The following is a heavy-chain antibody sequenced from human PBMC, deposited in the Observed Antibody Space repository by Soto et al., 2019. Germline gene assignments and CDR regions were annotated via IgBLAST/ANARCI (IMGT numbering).Heavy chain of an antibody. CDR3: ARQYSSSSGGRIPHLGYCYYYGMDG. J-gene: IGHJ6*02. D-gene: IGHD6-6*01. Sequence: SVKASCKASGGTFSSYGISWVRQAPGQGLEWMGGIIPIFGTANYAQKFQGGVTITADESTSTAYLELSSLRSEDTAVYYCARQYSSSSGGRIPHLGYCYYYGMDGWGQGSTVTVSS. V-gene: IGHV1-69*13. CDR1: GGTFSSYG. CDR2: IIPIFGTA.